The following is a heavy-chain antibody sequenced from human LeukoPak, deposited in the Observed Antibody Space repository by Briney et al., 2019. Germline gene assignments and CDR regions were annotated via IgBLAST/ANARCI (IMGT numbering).Heavy chain of an antibody. Sequence: GGSQRLSCAASGFIHGQYAMPCVRDAPGQAREGVSGFKGNWDKTYYTDSEKRRFTISSDSYKNKLYLQMNIKRAEDTAMYDCSKDPVGRNTPYYFDYWGQGTLVTVSS. CDR3: SKDPVGRNTPYYFDY. CDR2: FKGNWDKT. V-gene: IGHV3-23*01. D-gene: IGHD4-23*01. CDR1: GFIHGQYA. J-gene: IGHJ4*02.